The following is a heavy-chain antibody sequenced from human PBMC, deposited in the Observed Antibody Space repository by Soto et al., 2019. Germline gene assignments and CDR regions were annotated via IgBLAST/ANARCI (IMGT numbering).Heavy chain of an antibody. V-gene: IGHV4-31*01. D-gene: IGHD2-2*01. Sequence: QVQLQESGPGLVKPSQTLSLTCTVSGGSISSGGYYWRWIRQHPGKVLEWLGYIYYSGSTYYNPSRNCVVTIAVATSKNQFSRKLRAVTAADPAVYCCARGRSSTSPYPSGYWVQGTLVTVSS. CDR2: IYYSGST. J-gene: IGHJ4*02. CDR3: ARGRSSTSPYPSGY. CDR1: GGSISSGGYY.